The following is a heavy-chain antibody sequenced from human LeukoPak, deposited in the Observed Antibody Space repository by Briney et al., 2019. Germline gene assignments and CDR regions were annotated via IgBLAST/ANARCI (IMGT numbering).Heavy chain of an antibody. CDR2: INTDGSST. J-gene: IGHJ3*01. D-gene: IGHD1-26*01. CDR3: ARVIGWDEPFDL. V-gene: IGHV3-74*01. Sequence: GGSLRLSCSASGFTLSNYWIHWVRQAPGKGLVWVSRINTDGSSTNYADSVRSRFTVSRDNAKNTLFLQMNSLRVEDTAVYYCARVIGWDEPFDLWGHGTLVTVSS. CDR1: GFTLSNYW.